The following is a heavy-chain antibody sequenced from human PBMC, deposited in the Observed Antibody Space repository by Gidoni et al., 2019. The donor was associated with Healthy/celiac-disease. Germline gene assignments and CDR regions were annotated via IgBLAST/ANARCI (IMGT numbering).Heavy chain of an antibody. CDR3: ARGRIPGWFDP. D-gene: IGHD2-21*01. J-gene: IGHJ5*02. CDR1: GGSISSSSYY. V-gene: IGHV4-39*01. CDR2: IYYSGST. Sequence: QLQLQESGPGLVKPSETLSLTCTVSGGSISSSSYYWGWIRQPPGKGLEWIGSIYYSGSTYYNPSLKSRVTISVDTSKNQFSLKLSSVTAADTAVYYCARGRIPGWFDPWGQGTLDTVSS.